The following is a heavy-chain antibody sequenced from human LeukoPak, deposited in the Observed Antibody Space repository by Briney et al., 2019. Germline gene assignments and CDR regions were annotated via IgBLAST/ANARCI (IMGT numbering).Heavy chain of an antibody. CDR1: GLTFDDSA. D-gene: IGHD3-22*01. CDR2: ICWNTASI. Sequence: GGSLTLSCAASGLTFDDSAMHWVRQAPAKGLEWLSGICWNTASIAYADSVKGRFTISRDNAKNSLYLQMNSLRAEDTAFYYCAKAPYYYDSSGYYLSWYCDLWGRGTLVSVSS. CDR3: AKAPYYYDSSGYYLSWYCDL. V-gene: IGHV3-9*01. J-gene: IGHJ2*01.